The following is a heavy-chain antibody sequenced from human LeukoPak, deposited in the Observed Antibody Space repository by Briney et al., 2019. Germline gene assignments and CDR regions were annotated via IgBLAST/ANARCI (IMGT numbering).Heavy chain of an antibody. CDR3: ARDRVSGSYSSAYNCGMDV. CDR2: ISSSGSHI. J-gene: IGHJ6*02. D-gene: IGHD1-26*01. CDR1: GFALSTYT. Sequence: GGSLRLSCAASGFALSTYTMSWVRRAPGKGLEWVSSISSSGSHIYYADSVKGRFTISRDNAKNSLYLQMNSLRAEDTAVYSCARDRVSGSYSSAYNCGMDVWGQGTTVTVSS. V-gene: IGHV3-21*01.